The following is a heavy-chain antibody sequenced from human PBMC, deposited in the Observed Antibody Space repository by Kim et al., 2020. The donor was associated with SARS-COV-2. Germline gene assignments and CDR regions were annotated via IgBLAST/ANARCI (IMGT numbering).Heavy chain of an antibody. D-gene: IGHD6-13*01. CDR1: GGSISSYY. V-gene: IGHV4-59*01. CDR2: IYYSGST. Sequence: SETLSLTCTVSGGSISSYYWSWIRQPPGKGLEWIGYIYYSGSTNYNPSLKSRVTISVDTSKNQFSLKLSSVTAADTAVYYCASSIAAAEYYFAYWGQGTLVTVSS. J-gene: IGHJ4*02. CDR3: ASSIAAAEYYFAY.